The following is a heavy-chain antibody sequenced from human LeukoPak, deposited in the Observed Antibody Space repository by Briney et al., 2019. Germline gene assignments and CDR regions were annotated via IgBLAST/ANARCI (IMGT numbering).Heavy chain of an antibody. CDR3: ARDKTPLYYYDSSGYFPDAFDI. J-gene: IGHJ3*02. D-gene: IGHD3-22*01. CDR2: IYYSGST. Sequence: TSETLSLTCTVSGGSISSGGYYWSWIRQHPEKGLEWIGYIYYSGSTYYNPSLKSRVTISVDTSKNQFSLKLSSVTAADTAVYYCARDKTPLYYYDSSGYFPDAFDIWGQGTMVTVSS. CDR1: GGSISSGGYY. V-gene: IGHV4-31*03.